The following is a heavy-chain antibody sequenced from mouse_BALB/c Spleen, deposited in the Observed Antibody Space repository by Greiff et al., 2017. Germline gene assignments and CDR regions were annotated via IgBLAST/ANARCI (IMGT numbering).Heavy chain of an antibody. CDR3: ARQRGYDYEYYFDY. CDR1: GFTFSSYG. J-gene: IGHJ2*01. Sequence: EVKLVESGGDLVKPGGSLKLSCAASGFTFSSYGMSWVRQTPDKRLEWVATISSGGSYTYYPDSVKGRFTISRDNAKNTLYLQMSSLKSEDTAMYYCARQRGYDYEYYFDYWGQGTTLTVSS. D-gene: IGHD2-4*01. V-gene: IGHV5-6*01. CDR2: ISSGGSYT.